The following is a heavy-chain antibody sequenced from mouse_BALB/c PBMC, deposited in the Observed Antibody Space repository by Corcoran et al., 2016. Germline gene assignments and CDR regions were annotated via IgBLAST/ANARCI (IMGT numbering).Heavy chain of an antibody. CDR1: GFSFTDYT. J-gene: IGHJ4*01. CDR2: INPYNGVT. Sequence: EVQLQQSGPELVKPGASMKISCKASGFSFTDYTMHWVMQSHGKNLEWIGLINPYNGVTTYNQKFKGKATLTVDKSSSTAYMELLSLTSEDSAVDYRARGGVYYYAMYVCGQGTSVTVSS. V-gene: IGHV1-18*01. CDR3: ARGGVYYYAMYV.